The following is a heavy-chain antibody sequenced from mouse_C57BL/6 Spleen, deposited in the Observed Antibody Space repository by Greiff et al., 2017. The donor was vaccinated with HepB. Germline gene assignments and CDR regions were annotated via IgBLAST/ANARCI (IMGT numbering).Heavy chain of an antibody. D-gene: IGHD1-1*01. CDR1: GYTFTSYW. J-gene: IGHJ4*01. CDR3: ARGRFIPTVPVAMDY. CDR2: IDPSDSYT. Sequence: QVQLKQPGAELVMPGASVKLSCKASGYTFTSYWMHWVKQRPGQGLEWIGEIDPSDSYTNYNQKFKGKSTLTVDKSSSTAYMQLSSLTSEDSAVYYCARGRFIPTVPVAMDYWGQETSVTVSS. V-gene: IGHV1-69*01.